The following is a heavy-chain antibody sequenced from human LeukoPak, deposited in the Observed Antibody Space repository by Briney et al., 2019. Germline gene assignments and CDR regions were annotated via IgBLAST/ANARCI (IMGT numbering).Heavy chain of an antibody. D-gene: IGHD5-18*01. Sequence: SETLSLTCTVSGGSISSYYWSWLRQPPGKGLEWIGYIYYSGSTNYNPSLKSRVTISVDTSKNQFSLKLSSVTAADTAVYYCARGGIQLWSSNGVDPWGQGTLVTVSS. V-gene: IGHV4-59*01. CDR3: ARGGIQLWSSNGVDP. J-gene: IGHJ5*02. CDR1: GGSISSYY. CDR2: IYYSGST.